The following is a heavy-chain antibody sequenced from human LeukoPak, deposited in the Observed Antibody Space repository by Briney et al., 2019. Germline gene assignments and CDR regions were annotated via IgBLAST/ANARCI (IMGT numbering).Heavy chain of an antibody. J-gene: IGHJ4*02. D-gene: IGHD6-6*01. V-gene: IGHV3-21*01. CDR1: GFTFRDFG. Sequence: PGRSLRLSCAASGFTFRDFGMHWVRQAPGKGLEWVSCISSSSSYMYYADSVEGRFTISRDNAKNSLYLQMNSLRAEDTAVYYCARDRVSSIAAPLDYWGQGTLVTVSS. CDR2: ISSSSSYM. CDR3: ARDRVSSIAAPLDY.